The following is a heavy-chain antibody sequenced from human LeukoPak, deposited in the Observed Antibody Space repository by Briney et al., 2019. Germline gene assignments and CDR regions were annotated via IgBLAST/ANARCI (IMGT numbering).Heavy chain of an antibody. CDR2: VSPPGGGT. CDR1: SFTFSSYS. V-gene: IGHV3-23*01. J-gene: IGHJ4*02. D-gene: IGHD7-27*01. Sequence: GGSLRLPCAASSFTFSSYSMNWVRQAPGKGLEWVSGVSPPGGGTYYADSVKARFTISRDDSKNTLSLQMNSLRVEDTAVYYCARDLAWGAFDYWGQGTLVTVSS. CDR3: ARDLAWGAFDY.